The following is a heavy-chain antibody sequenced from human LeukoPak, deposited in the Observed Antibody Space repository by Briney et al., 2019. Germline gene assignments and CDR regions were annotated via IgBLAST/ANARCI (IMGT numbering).Heavy chain of an antibody. V-gene: IGHV1-46*01. CDR2: INPRDGDT. CDR3: AREKLGVYDSSGYTLDY. J-gene: IGHJ4*02. Sequence: ASVKVSCKASGYTFSTYYMHWVRQGPGQGLEWMGIINPRDGDTRYAQKFQGRVTMTRDTSTSTVYMELSSLRSEDTAVYYCAREKLGVYDSSGYTLDYWGQGTLVTVSS. D-gene: IGHD3-22*01. CDR1: GYTFSTYY.